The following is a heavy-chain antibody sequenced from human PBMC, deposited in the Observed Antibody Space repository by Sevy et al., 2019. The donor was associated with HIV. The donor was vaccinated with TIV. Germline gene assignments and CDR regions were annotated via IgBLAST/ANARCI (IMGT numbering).Heavy chain of an antibody. Sequence: GGSLRLSCAPSGFTFSSYAMSWVRQAPGKGLEWVSAISGSGGSTYYADSVKGRFTISRDNSKNTLYLQMNSLRAEDTAVYYCAKDLRASGTRALDYWGQGTLVTVSS. V-gene: IGHV3-23*01. J-gene: IGHJ4*02. D-gene: IGHD1-26*01. CDR3: AKDLRASGTRALDY. CDR2: ISGSGGST. CDR1: GFTFSSYA.